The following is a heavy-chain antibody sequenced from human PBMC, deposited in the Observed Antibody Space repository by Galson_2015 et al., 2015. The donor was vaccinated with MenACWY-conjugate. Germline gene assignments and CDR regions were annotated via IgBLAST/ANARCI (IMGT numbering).Heavy chain of an antibody. J-gene: IGHJ4*02. CDR2: IKEDGSEK. CDR3: ARAGLAYSSSWYYFDY. V-gene: IGHV3-7*05. Sequence: SLRLSCAASGFTFSSFWVTWVRQAPGKGLEWVANIKEDGSEKYYVDSVKGRFTISRDNAKNSLYLQMNNLRPEDTAVYYCARAGLAYSSSWYYFDYWGQGTLVTASS. CDR1: GFTFSSFW. D-gene: IGHD6-13*01.